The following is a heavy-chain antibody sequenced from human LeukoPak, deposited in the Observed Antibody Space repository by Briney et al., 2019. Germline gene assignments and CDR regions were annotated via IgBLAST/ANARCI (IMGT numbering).Heavy chain of an antibody. J-gene: IGHJ5*02. D-gene: IGHD3-10*01. CDR3: ARDGWFGDYNWFDP. Sequence: GGSLRLSCAASGFTFSSYSMNWVRQAPGKGLEWVSYISSASNTIYYADSVKGRFTISRDNAKNSLYLQMNSLRAENTAMYYCARDGWFGDYNWFDPWGQGTLVTVSS. CDR1: GFTFSSYS. CDR2: ISSASNTI. V-gene: IGHV3-48*01.